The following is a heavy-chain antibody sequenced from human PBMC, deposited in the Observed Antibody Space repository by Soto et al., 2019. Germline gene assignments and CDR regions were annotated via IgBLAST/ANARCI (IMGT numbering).Heavy chain of an antibody. CDR3: AASSFYYGMDV. J-gene: IGHJ6*02. CDR1: GYTFTNYW. Sequence: SLKISGKGSGYTFTNYWIVWLRQMHGKGLEWMGIIYPGDADTKYNPSFQGQVTISADKSITTTYLRWTSLKASDTAIYYCAASSFYYGMDVWGQGTTVTVSS. V-gene: IGHV5-51*01. CDR2: IYPGDADT. D-gene: IGHD1-26*01.